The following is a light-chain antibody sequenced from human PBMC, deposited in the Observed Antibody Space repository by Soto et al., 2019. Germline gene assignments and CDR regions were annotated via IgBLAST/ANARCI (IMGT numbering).Light chain of an antibody. CDR2: GAS. CDR1: QSVSSN. Sequence: EIVMTQSPATLSLSPGERATLSCRASQSVSSNLAWYQKKPGQAPRLLIYGASTRATGIPARFSGSGSGTELTLTISSLQSEDYAVYYCHQYNNWPPWTFGQGTKVDIK. V-gene: IGKV3-15*01. J-gene: IGKJ1*01. CDR3: HQYNNWPPWT.